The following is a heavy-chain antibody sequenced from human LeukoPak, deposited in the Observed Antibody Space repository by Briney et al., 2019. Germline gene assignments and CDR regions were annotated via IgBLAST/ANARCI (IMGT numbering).Heavy chain of an antibody. CDR3: ARGGAASFDP. CDR2: INNDGSDT. J-gene: IGHJ5*02. V-gene: IGHV3-74*01. CDR1: GFTFSGHW. D-gene: IGHD4/OR15-4a*01. Sequence: GGSLRLSCAASGFTFSGHWMHWVRQAPGKGLVWVSRINNDGSDTTYADSVKGRFTISRDNAKNMLYLQMNSLRAEDTAVYYCARGGAASFDPWGQGTLVTVSS.